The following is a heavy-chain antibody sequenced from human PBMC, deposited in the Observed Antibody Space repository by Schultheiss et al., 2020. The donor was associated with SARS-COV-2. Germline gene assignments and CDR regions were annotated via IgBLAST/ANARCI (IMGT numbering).Heavy chain of an antibody. CDR3: AKDGANYYDSSGYSG. V-gene: IGHV3-23*01. Sequence: GGSLRLSCAASGFTFSSYAMSWVRQAPGKGLEWVSGISWNSGSIGYADSVKGRFTISRDNAKNTLYLQMNSLRAEDTAVYYCAKDGANYYDSSGYSGWGQGTLVTVA. D-gene: IGHD3-22*01. CDR1: GFTFSSYA. CDR2: ISWNSGSI. J-gene: IGHJ4*02.